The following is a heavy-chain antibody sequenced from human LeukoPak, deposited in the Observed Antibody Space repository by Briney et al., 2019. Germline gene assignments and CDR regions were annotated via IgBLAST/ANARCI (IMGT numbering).Heavy chain of an antibody. Sequence: KPSETLSLTCTVSGGSVSSGSYYWSWIRQPQGKGLDWIGYIYYGGSTNYNPSLKSRVTISVDTSKNQFSLKLSSVTAADTAVYYCARVMVAATHWFDPWGQGTLVTVSS. J-gene: IGHJ5*02. D-gene: IGHD2-15*01. CDR3: ARVMVAATHWFDP. CDR1: GGSVSSGSYY. V-gene: IGHV4-61*01. CDR2: IYYGGST.